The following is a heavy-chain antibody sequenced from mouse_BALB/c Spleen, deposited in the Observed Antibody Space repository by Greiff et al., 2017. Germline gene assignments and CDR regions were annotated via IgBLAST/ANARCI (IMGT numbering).Heavy chain of an antibody. Sequence: VQRVESGPGLVAPSQSLSITCTVSGFSLTGYGVNWVRQPPGKGLEWLGMIWGDGSTDYNSALKSRLSISKDNSKNQVFLKMNSLQTDDTAEYYCARGPPYDYDEDWFAYWGQGTLVTVSA. CDR1: GFSLTGYG. J-gene: IGHJ3*01. D-gene: IGHD2-4*01. CDR2: IWGDGST. CDR3: ARGPPYDYDEDWFAY. V-gene: IGHV2-6-7*01.